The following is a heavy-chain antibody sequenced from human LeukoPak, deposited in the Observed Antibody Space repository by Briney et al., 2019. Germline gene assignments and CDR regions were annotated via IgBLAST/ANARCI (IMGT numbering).Heavy chain of an antibody. J-gene: IGHJ4*02. D-gene: IGHD1-26*01. CDR3: ARDKKWETKFDY. Sequence: ASEKVSCKASGYTFTGYYMHWVRQAPGQGLEWMGRINPNSGGTNYAQKFQGRVTMTRDTSISTAYMELSRLRSDDTAVYYCARDKKWETKFDYWGQGTLVTVSS. CDR1: GYTFTGYY. V-gene: IGHV1-2*06. CDR2: INPNSGGT.